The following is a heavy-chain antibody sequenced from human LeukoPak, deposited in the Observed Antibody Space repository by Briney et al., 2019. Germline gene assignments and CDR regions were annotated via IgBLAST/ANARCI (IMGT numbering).Heavy chain of an antibody. J-gene: IGHJ6*02. CDR2: ISNTALGT. Sequence: GGSLRLSCAASGFIFGTYPMSWVRQAPRKGLEWVSSISNTALGTYYADSVKGRFTVSRDNSKSTLFLELNSLRTEDTAVYYCATHSSGWGYYYYGMDVWGQGTTVTVSS. V-gene: IGHV3-23*01. CDR1: GFIFGTYP. D-gene: IGHD6-19*01. CDR3: ATHSSGWGYYYYGMDV.